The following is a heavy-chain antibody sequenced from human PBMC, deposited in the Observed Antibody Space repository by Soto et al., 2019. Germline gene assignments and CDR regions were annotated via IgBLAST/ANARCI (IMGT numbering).Heavy chain of an antibody. D-gene: IGHD3-3*01. CDR1: GGSFSGYY. Sequence: QVQLQQWGAGLLKPSETLSLTCAVYGGSFSGYYWSWIRQPPGKGLEWIGESNHSGSTNYNPSLKSRVTISVDTSKNQFSLKLSSVTAADTAVYYCARGRRVLRFLEWPSYYFDYWGQGTLVTVSS. V-gene: IGHV4-34*01. CDR3: ARGRRVLRFLEWPSYYFDY. J-gene: IGHJ4*02. CDR2: SNHSGST.